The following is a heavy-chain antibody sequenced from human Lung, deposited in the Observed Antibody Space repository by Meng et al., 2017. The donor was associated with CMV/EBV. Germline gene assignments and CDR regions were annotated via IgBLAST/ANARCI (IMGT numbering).Heavy chain of an antibody. J-gene: IGHJ5*02. CDR2: INPNSGGT. D-gene: IGHD2-2*01. V-gene: IGHV1-2*02. CDR1: GYTFTGYY. CDR3: ARGVGYCSSTSCQVWFDP. Sequence: ASXXVSXKASGYTFTGYYMHWVRQAPGQGLEWMGWINPNSGGTNYAQKFQGRVTMTRDTSISTAYMELSRLRSDDTAVYYCARGVGYCSSTSCQVWFDPWXQGNXVNGAS.